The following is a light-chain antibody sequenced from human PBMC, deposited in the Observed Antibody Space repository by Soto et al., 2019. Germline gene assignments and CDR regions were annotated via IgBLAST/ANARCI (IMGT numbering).Light chain of an antibody. CDR2: DAS. CDR3: QQYNNWLWT. Sequence: EIVMTQSPATLSVSPGERATLSCRASQSVSRNVAWYQQKPGRAPRLLIHDASTRATGISVRFSGSGSGTEFTLTISSLQSEDFADYYCQQYNNWLWTFGQGTKVEIK. V-gene: IGKV3-15*01. CDR1: QSVSRN. J-gene: IGKJ1*01.